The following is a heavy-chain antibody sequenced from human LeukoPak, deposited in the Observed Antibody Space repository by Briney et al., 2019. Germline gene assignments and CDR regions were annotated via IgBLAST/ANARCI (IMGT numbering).Heavy chain of an antibody. Sequence: PGGSLRLSCAASGFTFSSYSMNWVRQAPGKGLEWVSYISSSGSTIYYADSVKGRFTISRDNAKNSLYLQMNSLRAEDTAVYYCARAPKYRLVGVPKGPFDPWGQGTLVTVSS. CDR3: ARAPKYRLVGVPKGPFDP. J-gene: IGHJ5*02. D-gene: IGHD1-26*01. CDR2: ISSSGSTI. V-gene: IGHV3-48*04. CDR1: GFTFSSYS.